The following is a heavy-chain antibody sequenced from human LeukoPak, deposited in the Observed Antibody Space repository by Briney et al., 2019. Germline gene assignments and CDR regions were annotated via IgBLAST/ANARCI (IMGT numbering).Heavy chain of an antibody. Sequence: SETLSLXCTVSGGSSSSGDYYWSWIRQPPGKGLEWIGYIYYSGSTYYNPSLKSRVTISVDTSKNQFSLKLSSVTAADTAVYYCARVFMGIDYWGQGTLVTVSS. CDR3: ARVFMGIDY. J-gene: IGHJ4*02. CDR1: GGSSSSGDYY. V-gene: IGHV4-30-4*08. D-gene: IGHD7-27*01. CDR2: IYYSGST.